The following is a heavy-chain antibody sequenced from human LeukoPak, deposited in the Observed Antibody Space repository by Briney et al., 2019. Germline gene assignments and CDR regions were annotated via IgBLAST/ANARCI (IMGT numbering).Heavy chain of an antibody. CDR1: GFPFSSYW. V-gene: IGHV3-30*03. D-gene: IGHD3-10*01. CDR2: TSSDLNVK. CDR3: AREGYYGSGSPPSLYFDY. J-gene: IGHJ4*02. Sequence: GGSLRLSCVASGFPFSSYWMTWVRQAPGKGLEWVAVTSSDLNVKLYADSVKGRFTISRDNSRSTLYLQMNSLRPEDTAIYYCAREGYYGSGSPPSLYFDYWGQGTLVTVSS.